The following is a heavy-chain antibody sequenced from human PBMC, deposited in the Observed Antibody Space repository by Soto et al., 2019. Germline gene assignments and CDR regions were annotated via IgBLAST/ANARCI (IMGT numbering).Heavy chain of an antibody. Sequence: GSLRLSCAASGFTVSSNYMSWVRQAPGKGLEWVSVIYSGGSTYYADSVKGRFTISRDNSKNTLYLQMNSLRAEDTAVYYCARDGYCSSTSCLLRYYYMDVWGKGTTVTVSS. V-gene: IGHV3-66*01. CDR3: ARDGYCSSTSCLLRYYYMDV. CDR1: GFTVSSNY. D-gene: IGHD2-2*03. J-gene: IGHJ6*03. CDR2: IYSGGST.